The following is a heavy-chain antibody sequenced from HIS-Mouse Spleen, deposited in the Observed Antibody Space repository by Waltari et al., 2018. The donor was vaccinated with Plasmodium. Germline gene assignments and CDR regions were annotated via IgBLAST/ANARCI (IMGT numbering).Heavy chain of an antibody. CDR3: ARGPGYSSGWYYFDY. CDR2: INHSGST. Sequence: QVQLQQWGAGLLKPSETLSLTCAVYGGSFSGYYWNWIRQPPGKGLEWIGEINHSGSTNYNPSLKSRVTISVDTSKNQFSLKLSSVTAADTAVYYCARGPGYSSGWYYFDYWGQGTLVTVSS. D-gene: IGHD6-19*01. V-gene: IGHV4-34*01. CDR1: GGSFSGYY. J-gene: IGHJ4*02.